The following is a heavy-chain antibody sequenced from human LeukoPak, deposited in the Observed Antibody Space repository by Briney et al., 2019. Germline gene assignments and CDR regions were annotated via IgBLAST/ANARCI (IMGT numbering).Heavy chain of an antibody. D-gene: IGHD5-12*01. J-gene: IGHJ4*02. CDR3: ARDHYGGYAYSDY. CDR2: IWYDGTNK. V-gene: IGHV3-33*08. CDR1: GFTFSNAC. Sequence: GGSLRLSCAASGFTFSNACMSWVRQAPGKGLEWVAVIWYDGTNKYYADSVKGRFTISRDNSKNTLYLQMNSLRAEDTAVYYCARDHYGGYAYSDYWGQGALVIVSS.